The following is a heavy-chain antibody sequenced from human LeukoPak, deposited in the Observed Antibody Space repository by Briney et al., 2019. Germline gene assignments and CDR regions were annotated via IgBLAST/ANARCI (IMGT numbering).Heavy chain of an antibody. J-gene: IGHJ5*02. CDR1: GGSISSSSYY. CDR2: IYYSGST. CDR3: ARLTGYSSESWFDP. Sequence: PSETVSLTCTVSGGSISSSSYYWGWIRQPPGKGLEWIGSIYYSGSTYYNPSLKSRVTISVDTSKNQFSLKLRSVTAADTAVYYCARLTGYSSESWFDPWGQGTLVTVSS. D-gene: IGHD3-9*01. V-gene: IGHV4-39*07.